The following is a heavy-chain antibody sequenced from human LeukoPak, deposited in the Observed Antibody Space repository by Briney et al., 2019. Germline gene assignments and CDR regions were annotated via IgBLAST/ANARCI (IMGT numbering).Heavy chain of an antibody. D-gene: IGHD2-15*01. J-gene: IGHJ5*02. CDR3: ARDDCSAGSCYLKWFDP. V-gene: IGHV4-59*01. CDR1: GGSISSYY. CDR2: IYYSGST. Sequence: SETLSLTCTVSGGSISSYYWSWIRQPPGKGLEWIGYIYYSGSTNYNPSLKSRVTISVDTSKNQFSLKLSSVTAADTAVYYCARDDCSAGSCYLKWFDPWGQGTLVTVSS.